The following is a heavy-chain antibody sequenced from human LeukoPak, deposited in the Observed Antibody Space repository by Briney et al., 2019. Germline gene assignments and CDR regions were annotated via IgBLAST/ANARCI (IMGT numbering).Heavy chain of an antibody. D-gene: IGHD3-10*01. CDR1: GGSFSGYY. Sequence: SETMSLTCAVYGGSFSGYYWSWIRQPPGKGLEWIGEINHSGSTNYNPSLKSRVTISVDTSKNQFPLKLSSVTAADTAVYYCARHPKSGWFGLKIDYWGQGTLVTVSS. CDR3: ARHPKSGWFGLKIDY. J-gene: IGHJ4*02. V-gene: IGHV4-34*01. CDR2: INHSGST.